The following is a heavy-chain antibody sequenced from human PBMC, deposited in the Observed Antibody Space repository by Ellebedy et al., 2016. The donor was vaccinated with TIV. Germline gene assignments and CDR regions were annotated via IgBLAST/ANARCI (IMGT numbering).Heavy chain of an antibody. CDR3: ASRGSTSS. CDR2: INQGGSER. V-gene: IGHV3-7*01. D-gene: IGHD6-13*01. CDR1: GFTFTSYW. Sequence: GESLKISXAASGFTFTSYWMSWVRQAPGKGLEWVANINQGGSERYYVDSVKGRFTISRDNVKNSLSLEMNSLGAEDTAVYYCASRGSTSSWGQGTLVTVSS. J-gene: IGHJ5*02.